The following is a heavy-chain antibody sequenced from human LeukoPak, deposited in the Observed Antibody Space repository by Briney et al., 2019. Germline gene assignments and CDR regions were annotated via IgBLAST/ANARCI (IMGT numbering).Heavy chain of an antibody. CDR1: GFTVSSNY. CDR3: ARVQDIAVTGLAY. V-gene: IGHV3-53*01. J-gene: IGHJ4*02. D-gene: IGHD6-19*01. CDR2: IFSGGST. Sequence: GGSLRLSCAASGFTVSSNYMSWVRQAPGKGLEWVSVIFSGGSTYYADSVKGRFTISRDNAKNMLYLQVNSLRAEDTAVYYCARVQDIAVTGLAYWGQGTLVTVSS.